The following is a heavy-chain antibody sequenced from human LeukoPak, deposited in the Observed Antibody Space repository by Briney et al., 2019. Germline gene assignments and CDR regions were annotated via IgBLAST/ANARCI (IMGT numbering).Heavy chain of an antibody. CDR1: GFTFSTYA. CDR3: ARGRVLVVAASNFIDY. Sequence: PGGSLRPSCAASGFTFSTYAMHWVRQAPGKGLEWVAVISYDGSHKYYADSVKGRFTISRDNSKNTLYLQMNSLRAEDTAVYYCARGRVLVVAASNFIDYCGQGTLVTVSS. CDR2: ISYDGSHK. J-gene: IGHJ4*02. V-gene: IGHV3-30*04. D-gene: IGHD2-15*01.